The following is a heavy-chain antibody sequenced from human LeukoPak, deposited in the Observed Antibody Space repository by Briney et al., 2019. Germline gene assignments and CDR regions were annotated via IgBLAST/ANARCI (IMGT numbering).Heavy chain of an antibody. CDR3: ARKKYYNDSNTKGWFDP. Sequence: GGSLRLSCAASGFTFSTYWMTWVRQAPGKGLEWVANINQNGSETYYVDSVKGRFTISRDNAKSSLYLQMNSLRVEDTAVYYCARKKYYNDSNTKGWFDPWGQGISVTVSS. CDR2: INQNGSET. D-gene: IGHD3-22*01. V-gene: IGHV3-7*01. CDR1: GFTFSTYW. J-gene: IGHJ5*02.